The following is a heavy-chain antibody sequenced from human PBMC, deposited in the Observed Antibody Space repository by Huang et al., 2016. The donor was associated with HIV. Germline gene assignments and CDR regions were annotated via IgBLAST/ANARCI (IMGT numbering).Heavy chain of an antibody. J-gene: IGHJ4*02. D-gene: IGHD3-3*01. CDR3: ARGLSFFGR. CDR1: GFSFSTYW. V-gene: IGHV3-74*01. CDR2: INSDGTTT. Sequence: EEQLVESGGGLVQPGGSLRLSCAASGFSFSTYWMHWVRQAPGKGLVVVSVINSDGTTTNYADSVKGRFTSSRDNAKNTLHLQMNSLRTEDTAFYYCARGLSFFGRWGQGTLVTVSS.